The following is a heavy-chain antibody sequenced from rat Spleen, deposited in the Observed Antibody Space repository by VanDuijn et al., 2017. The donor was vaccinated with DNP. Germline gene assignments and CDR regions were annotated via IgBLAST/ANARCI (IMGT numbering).Heavy chain of an antibody. CDR1: GFTFSDYN. CDR3: ATQGYGSYDWFAY. J-gene: IGHJ3*01. D-gene: IGHD1-8*01. Sequence: EVQLVESGGGLVQPGRSLKLSCAASGFTFSDYNMAWVRQAPKKGLEWVATISYDGSSTYYRDSVKGRFTVSRDNAKSTLYLQMDSLRSEDTATYYCATQGYGSYDWFAYWGQGTLVTVSS. CDR2: ISYDGSST. V-gene: IGHV5-7*01.